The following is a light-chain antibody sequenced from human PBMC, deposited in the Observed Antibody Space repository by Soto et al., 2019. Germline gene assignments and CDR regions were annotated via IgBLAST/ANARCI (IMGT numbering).Light chain of an antibody. CDR1: SSDIGGYNY. J-gene: IGLJ2*01. Sequence: QSVLTQPASVSGSPGQSITISCTGTSSDIGGYNYVSWYQQHPGKAPRLMIYEVNNRPSGVSIRFSGSKSGNTASLTISGLQAEDEADYYCSSYTTSSTEVFGGGTKLTVL. CDR2: EVN. V-gene: IGLV2-14*01. CDR3: SSYTTSSTEV.